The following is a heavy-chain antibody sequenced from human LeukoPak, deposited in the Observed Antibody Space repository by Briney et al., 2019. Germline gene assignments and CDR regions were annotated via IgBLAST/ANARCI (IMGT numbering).Heavy chain of an antibody. CDR1: GGSISSYY. J-gene: IGHJ4*02. CDR2: IYYSGST. V-gene: IGHV4-59*01. D-gene: IGHD3-22*01. Sequence: PSETLSLTCTVSGGSISSYYWSWIRQPPGKGLEWIGSIYYSGSTNYNPSLKSRVTISVDTSKNQFSLKLSSVTAADTAVYYCAGGEYDSSGYYTLLDYWGQGTLVTVSS. CDR3: AGGEYDSSGYYTLLDY.